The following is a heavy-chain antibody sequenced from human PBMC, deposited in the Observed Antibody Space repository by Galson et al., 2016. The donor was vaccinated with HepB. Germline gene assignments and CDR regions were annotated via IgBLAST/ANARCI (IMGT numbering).Heavy chain of an antibody. Sequence: SLTCTVSGGSVSSGSYYWSWIRQPPGKGLEWIGYIYYSGSTKNNPSLKSRVTISVDTSKNQFSLKLSSVTAADTAVYYCARVGRGTDAFDIWGQGTMVTVSS. J-gene: IGHJ3*02. V-gene: IGHV4-61*01. CDR2: IYYSGST. CDR1: GGSVSSGSYY. CDR3: ARVGRGTDAFDI. D-gene: IGHD1-1*01.